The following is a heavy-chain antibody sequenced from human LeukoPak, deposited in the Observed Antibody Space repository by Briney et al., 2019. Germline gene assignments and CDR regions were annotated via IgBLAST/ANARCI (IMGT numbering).Heavy chain of an antibody. CDR3: ARVGFISIGSPFDY. D-gene: IGHD3-10*01. V-gene: IGHV1-18*01. CDR1: GYTFTSYG. CDR2: TSAYNGNT. Sequence: ASVKVSCKASGYTFTSYGISWVRQAPGQGLEWMGWTSAYNGNTNYAQKLQGRVTMTTDTSTSTAYMELRSLGSDDTAVYYCARVGFISIGSPFDYWGQGTLVTVSS. J-gene: IGHJ4*02.